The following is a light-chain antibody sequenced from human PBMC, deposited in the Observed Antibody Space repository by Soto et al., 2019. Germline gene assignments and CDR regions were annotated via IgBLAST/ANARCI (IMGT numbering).Light chain of an antibody. V-gene: IGKV3-11*01. Sequence: EIVLTQSPCTLSLSPGERATLSCRASQSVSGYLAWYQQKPGQAPRLLIYDASNRAAGIPDRFSGRGSATDFTLTISSLEPEDSAVYYCQQRNNWPPSITFGQGTRLEIK. CDR3: QQRNNWPPSIT. CDR2: DAS. J-gene: IGKJ5*01. CDR1: QSVSGY.